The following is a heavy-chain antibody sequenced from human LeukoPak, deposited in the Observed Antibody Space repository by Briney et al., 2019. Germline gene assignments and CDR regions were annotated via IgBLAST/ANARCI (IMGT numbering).Heavy chain of an antibody. CDR3: ARMGVLMMYPKVDFGYFDL. V-gene: IGHV4-39*01. CDR1: GDSISSSPHY. Sequence: SETLSLTCTVSGDSISSSPHYWGWIRQPPGRGLEWLASIYSSGSTYYKPSLKTRVAISVDPSKDQFSLKLTSVTAEDAAVYYCARMGVLMMYPKVDFGYFDLWGRGTLVTVSS. D-gene: IGHD2-8*01. CDR2: IYSSGST. J-gene: IGHJ2*01.